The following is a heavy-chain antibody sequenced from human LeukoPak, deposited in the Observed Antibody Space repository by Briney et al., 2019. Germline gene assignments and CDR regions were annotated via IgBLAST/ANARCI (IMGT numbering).Heavy chain of an antibody. CDR3: ARVGGTPSPYNWFDP. CDR1: GYTFTSYG. J-gene: IGHJ5*02. V-gene: IGHV1-18*01. Sequence: ASVKVSCKASGYTFTSYGISWVRQAPGQGLEWMGWISAYNGNTNYAQKLQGRVTMTTDTSTSTAYMELRSLRSDDTAVYYCARVGGTPSPYNWFDPWGQGTLVTVSS. D-gene: IGHD4-23*01. CDR2: ISAYNGNT.